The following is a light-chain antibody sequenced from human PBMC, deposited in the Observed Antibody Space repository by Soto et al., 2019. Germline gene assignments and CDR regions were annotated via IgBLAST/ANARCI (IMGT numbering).Light chain of an antibody. CDR1: QTLLYSSNNKNY. V-gene: IGKV4-1*01. Sequence: DIVMTQSPASLAVSLGERATMNCRSSQTLLYSSNNKNYLAWYQQKPGQPPKVLIYWASTRESGVPDRFSGSGSGTDFTLTISSLQAEDVAVYYCQQYYSTPPFTFGQGTKLEIK. J-gene: IGKJ2*01. CDR2: WAS. CDR3: QQYYSTPPFT.